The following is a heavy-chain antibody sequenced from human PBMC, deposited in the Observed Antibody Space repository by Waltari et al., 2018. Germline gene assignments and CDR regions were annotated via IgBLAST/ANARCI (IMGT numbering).Heavy chain of an antibody. J-gene: IGHJ4*02. CDR2: ISSSSSTI. V-gene: IGHV3-48*01. CDR1: GFTFSSYS. CDR3: ARDNAGAAGTFDY. D-gene: IGHD6-13*01. Sequence: EVQLVESGGGLVQPGGSLRLSCAASGFTFSSYSMNWVRQAPGKGLEWVSYISSSSSTIYYADSVKGRFTISRDNAKNSLYLQMNSLRAEDTAVYYCARDNAGAAGTFDYWGQGTLVTVSP.